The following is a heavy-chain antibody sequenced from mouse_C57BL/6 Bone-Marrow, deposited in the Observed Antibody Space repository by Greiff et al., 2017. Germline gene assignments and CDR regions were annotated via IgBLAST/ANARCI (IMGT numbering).Heavy chain of an antibody. CDR2: IRLKSDNYAT. J-gene: IGHJ4*01. CDR3: TGDYDEGAMDV. D-gene: IGHD2-4*01. CDR1: GFTFSYYW. V-gene: IGHV6-3*01. Sequence: EVKVEESGGGLVQPGGSMQLSCVASGFTFSYYWMNWVRQSPETGLEWVAQIRLKSDNYATHYAEPVKGRFTIPRDDSKRRVYLQMNNLRAKDTGIYYFTGDYDEGAMDVWGQGSSVTVSS.